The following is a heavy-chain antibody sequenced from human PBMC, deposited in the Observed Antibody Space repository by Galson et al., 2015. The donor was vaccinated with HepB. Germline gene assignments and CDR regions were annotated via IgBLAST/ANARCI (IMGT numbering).Heavy chain of an antibody. CDR3: AHSLVHGDYQKADGKGGYFDL. V-gene: IGHV1-58*01. CDR1: GFTFTSSA. CDR2: IVVGSGNT. D-gene: IGHD4-17*01. Sequence: SVKVSCKASGFTFTSSAVQWVRQARGQRLEWIGWIVVGSGNTNYAQKFQERVTITRDMSTSTAYMELSSLRSEDTAVYYCAHSLVHGDYQKADGKGGYFDLWGRGTLVTVSS. J-gene: IGHJ2*01.